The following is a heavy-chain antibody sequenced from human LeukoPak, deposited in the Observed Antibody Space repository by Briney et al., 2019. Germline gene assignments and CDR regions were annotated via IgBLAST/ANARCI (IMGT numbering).Heavy chain of an antibody. CDR3: ARGGYFDY. V-gene: IGHV4-34*01. CDR1: GGSFSGYY. Sequence: SETLSLTCAVYGGSFSGYYWSWIRQPPGKGLEWIGEINHSGSTNYNPSLKSRVTISVDTSKNQFSLKLSSVTAADTAVYYCARGGYFDYWGQGTLVTVSS. CDR2: INHSGST. J-gene: IGHJ4*02.